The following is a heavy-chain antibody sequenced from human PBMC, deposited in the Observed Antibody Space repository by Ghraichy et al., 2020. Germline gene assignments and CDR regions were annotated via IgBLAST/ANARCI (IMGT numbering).Heavy chain of an antibody. CDR2: LYGGDST. CDR3: VRGNDFPYYFDS. V-gene: IGHV3-53*01. CDR1: GFTVSSNY. J-gene: IGHJ4*02. Sequence: GGSLRLSCTASGFTVSSNYMSWVRHAPRKGLEWVSVLYGGDSTYYADSVEGRFTISRDNSKNTLYLQMNSLRAEDTAVYYCVRGNDFPYYFDSWGQGTLVNDSS. D-gene: IGHD1-1*01.